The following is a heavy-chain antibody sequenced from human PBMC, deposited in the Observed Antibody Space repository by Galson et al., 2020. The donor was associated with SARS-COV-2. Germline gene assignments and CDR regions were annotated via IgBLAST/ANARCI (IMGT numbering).Heavy chain of an antibody. CDR3: ASVLGSYSLGY. CDR2: ISGSGSSI. Sequence: NSRGSLRLSCAASGFTFSDYYMGWIRQAPVKGLEWISYISGSGSSIYYADSVKGRFTISRDNAKNSLSLQMNSLKAEDTAVYYCASVLGSYSLGYWGQGTQVTVSS. V-gene: IGHV3-11*01. J-gene: IGHJ4*02. D-gene: IGHD3-10*01. CDR1: GFTFSDYY.